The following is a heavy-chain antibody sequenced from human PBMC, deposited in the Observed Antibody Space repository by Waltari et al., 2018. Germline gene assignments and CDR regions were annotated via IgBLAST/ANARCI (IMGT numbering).Heavy chain of an antibody. J-gene: IGHJ6*02. Sequence: EVQLVESGGGLVQPGGSLRLPCRPSGFTFSTYWMHWVRQVPGKGLVWVAHIETDESRTTYGDSVKGRFTISRDNAKNTVYLQMTSLRAEDTGLYFCVRDDPGLGLDVWGQGTTVTVSS. CDR3: VRDDPGLGLDV. CDR1: GFTFSTYW. D-gene: IGHD7-27*01. CDR2: IETDESRT. V-gene: IGHV3-74*01.